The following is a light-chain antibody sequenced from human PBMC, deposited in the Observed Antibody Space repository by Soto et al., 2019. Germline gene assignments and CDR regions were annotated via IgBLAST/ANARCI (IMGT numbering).Light chain of an antibody. CDR2: GVD. CDR3: SSHAGKNKYVL. V-gene: IGLV2-8*01. Sequence: QSALTQPPSASGSPGQSVTISCTGTSRDIGYYDFVSWYQQLPGKAPKLMIYGVDKRPSGVPHRFSGTRSGSTASLTVSRLQAEDEAVYYCSSHAGKNKYVLFGGGTKVTVL. J-gene: IGLJ2*01. CDR1: SRDIGYYDF.